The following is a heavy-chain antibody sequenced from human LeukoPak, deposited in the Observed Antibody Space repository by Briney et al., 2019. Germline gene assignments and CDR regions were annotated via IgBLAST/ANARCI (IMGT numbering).Heavy chain of an antibody. V-gene: IGHV3-30*04. CDR2: ISYDGSNK. Sequence: GGSLRLSCAASGFTFSSYAMHWVRQAPGKGLEWVAVISYDGSNKYYADSVKGRFTITRDNSKNTLYLQMNSLRAEDTAVYYCATDFRYSGYDSPFDYWGQGTLVTVSS. CDR3: ATDFRYSGYDSPFDY. D-gene: IGHD5-12*01. J-gene: IGHJ4*02. CDR1: GFTFSSYA.